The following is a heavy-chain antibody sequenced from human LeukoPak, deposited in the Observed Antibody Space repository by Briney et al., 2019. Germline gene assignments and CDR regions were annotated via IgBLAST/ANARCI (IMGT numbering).Heavy chain of an antibody. J-gene: IGHJ3*02. V-gene: IGHV3-48*03. CDR2: ISSGGSTI. CDR1: GFTFSSYA. CDR3: ATDAFDI. Sequence: GGSLRLSCAASGFTFSSYAMNWVRQAPGKGLEWVSYISSGGSTIYYADSVKGRFTISRDNSKNTLYLQMNSLRAEDTAVYYCATDAFDIWGQGTMVTVSS.